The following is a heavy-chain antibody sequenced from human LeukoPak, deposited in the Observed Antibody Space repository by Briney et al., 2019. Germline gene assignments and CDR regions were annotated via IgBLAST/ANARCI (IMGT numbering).Heavy chain of an antibody. J-gene: IGHJ4*02. D-gene: IGHD2-2*01. V-gene: IGHV3-30*04. CDR1: GFTFSSYA. CDR3: ARDNIVVVPAAMRSPFDY. Sequence: GGSLRLSCAASGFTFSSYAMHWVRQAPGKGLEWVAVISYDGSNKYYADSVKGRFTISRDNAKNSLYLQMNSLRAEDTAVYYCARDNIVVVPAAMRSPFDYWGQGTLVTVSS. CDR2: ISYDGSNK.